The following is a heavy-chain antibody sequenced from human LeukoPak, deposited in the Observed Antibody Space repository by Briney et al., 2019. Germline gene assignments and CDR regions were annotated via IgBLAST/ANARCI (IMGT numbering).Heavy chain of an antibody. J-gene: IGHJ4*02. V-gene: IGHV4-34*01. Sequence: SETLSLTCAVSGGSFSGSYWSWVRQPPGKGLEWIGEINQSGTTNYNPSLNRRVTISVDTSENQFSLNLNSVAAADTAVYYCARQKPSTFRQYGRGRPFYYWGQGTLVTVSS. D-gene: IGHD4-11*01. CDR2: INQSGTT. CDR3: ARQKPSTFRQYGRGRPFYY. CDR1: GGSFSGSY.